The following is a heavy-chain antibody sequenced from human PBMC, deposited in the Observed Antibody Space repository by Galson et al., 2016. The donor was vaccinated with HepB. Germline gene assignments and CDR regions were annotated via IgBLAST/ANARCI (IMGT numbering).Heavy chain of an antibody. CDR2: ISDDGSSK. CDR3: AKSRHATPIDFIFNR. CDR1: GFTFSSYG. V-gene: IGHV3-30*18. D-gene: IGHD2-21*02. J-gene: IGHJ5*02. Sequence: SLRLSCAVSGFTFSSYGMHWVRQAPGKGLEWVAVISDDGSSKYYVPSVKGRFSISRDNSKDMLYLQMDSLSPEDTAVYYCAKSRHATPIDFIFNRWGQGTLVTVSS.